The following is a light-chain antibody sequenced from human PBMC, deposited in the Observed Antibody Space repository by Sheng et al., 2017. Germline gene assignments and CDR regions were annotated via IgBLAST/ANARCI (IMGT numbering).Light chain of an antibody. V-gene: IGLV2-23*01. Sequence: SALDSACLRVGVVLARRSPSPALEPAVMLGLITVSPGINSTQTKPPNLLISEGNKRPSGVSDRFSGSKSGNTASLTISGLQAEDEADYFCCSYVGLNTPLYVFGTGTKVTVL. J-gene: IGLJ1*01. CDR1: AVMLGLITV. CDR3: CSYVGLNTPLYV. CDR2: EGN.